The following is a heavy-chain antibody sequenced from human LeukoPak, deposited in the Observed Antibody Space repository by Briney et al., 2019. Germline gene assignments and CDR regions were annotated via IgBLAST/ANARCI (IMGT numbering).Heavy chain of an antibody. V-gene: IGHV3-7*01. CDR1: GFTFSDHW. J-gene: IGHJ5*02. Sequence: GGSLRLSCAASGFTFSDHWMSWVRQAPGKGLEWVANINEDGSDKYYVDSVKGRFTISRDNSKNTLYLQMNSLRAEDTAVYYCARARVEMATIGAGGNWFDPWGQGTLVTVSS. CDR2: INEDGSDK. CDR3: ARARVEMATIGAGGNWFDP. D-gene: IGHD5-24*01.